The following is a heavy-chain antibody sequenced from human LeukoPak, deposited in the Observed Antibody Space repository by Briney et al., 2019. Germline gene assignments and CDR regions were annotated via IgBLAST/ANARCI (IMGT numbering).Heavy chain of an antibody. Sequence: GGSLRLSCAASGFTFSSYAMSWVRQAPGKGLEWVSAISGSGGSTYYADSVKGRFTISRDNSKNTLYLQMNSLRAEDTAVYYCAKGFTFGGVIVRLYEPIDYWGQGTLVTVSS. V-gene: IGHV3-23*01. D-gene: IGHD3-16*02. CDR1: GFTFSSYA. CDR2: ISGSGGST. CDR3: AKGFTFGGVIVRLYEPIDY. J-gene: IGHJ4*02.